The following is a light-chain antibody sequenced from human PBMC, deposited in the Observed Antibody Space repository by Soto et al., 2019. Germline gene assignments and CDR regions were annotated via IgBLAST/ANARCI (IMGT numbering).Light chain of an antibody. Sequence: QSALTQPASVSGSPGQSITISCTGTSSDVGGYNYVSWYQQHPGKAPKLMIYEVSNRPSGVSNRFAGSKSGNTASLTISVIQAEDEADYYCSSYTSSSIDDVFGTGTKVTVL. CDR1: SSDVGGYNY. J-gene: IGLJ1*01. CDR3: SSYTSSSIDDV. CDR2: EVS. V-gene: IGLV2-14*01.